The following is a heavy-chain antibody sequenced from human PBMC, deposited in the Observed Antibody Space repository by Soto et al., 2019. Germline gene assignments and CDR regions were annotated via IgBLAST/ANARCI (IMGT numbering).Heavy chain of an antibody. Sequence: QVQLRESGGGVVQPGGSLTLSSVTSGFIFRSHSIHWFRQAPGRGLEWVAVTSADDSTKFYAQSVKGRFIVSRDNFKNTIYLQMTSLRPEDTAVYFCAREGVLFDWYFDNWGQGIPVIVSS. CDR1: GFIFRSHS. J-gene: IGHJ4*01. D-gene: IGHD3-9*01. CDR2: TSADDSTK. CDR3: AREGVLFDWYFDN. V-gene: IGHV3-30-3*01.